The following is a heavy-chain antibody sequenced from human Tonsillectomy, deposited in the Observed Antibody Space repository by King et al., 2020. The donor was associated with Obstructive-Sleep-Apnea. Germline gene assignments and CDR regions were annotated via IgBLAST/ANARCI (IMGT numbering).Heavy chain of an antibody. CDR3: AGGHILTGGQDY. J-gene: IGHJ4*02. CDR1: GGSMSSGGYF. D-gene: IGHD3-9*01. Sequence: QLQESGPGLVKPSQTLSLTCTVSGGSMSSGGYFWSWIRQHPGKGLEWIGYIYYSGSTYYNPSLRSRVTISVDTSNNQCSLKLTSVTAADTAVYYCAGGHILTGGQDYWSQGTLVTVSS. V-gene: IGHV4-31*03. CDR2: IYYSGST.